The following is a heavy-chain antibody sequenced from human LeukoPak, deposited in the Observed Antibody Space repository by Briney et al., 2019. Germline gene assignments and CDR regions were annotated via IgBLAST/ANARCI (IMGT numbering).Heavy chain of an antibody. J-gene: IGHJ4*02. CDR3: ASLITMVRGVIKDY. Sequence: SETLSLTCAVYGGSFSGYYWSWIRQPPGKGPEWIGEINHSGSTNYNPSLKSRVTISVDTSKNQFSLKLSSATAADTAVYYCASLITMVRGVIKDYWGQGTLVTVSS. CDR1: GGSFSGYY. V-gene: IGHV4-34*01. D-gene: IGHD3-10*01. CDR2: INHSGST.